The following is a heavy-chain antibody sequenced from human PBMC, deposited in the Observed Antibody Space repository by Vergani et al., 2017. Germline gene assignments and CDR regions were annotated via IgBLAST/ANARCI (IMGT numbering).Heavy chain of an antibody. CDR1: GFTFSSHA. CDR2: IKNTGDST. Sequence: EVQLLQSEGAVVQPGGSLRLSCVASGFTFSSHAMSWVRQGHGQGLEWVSSIKNTGDSTQYADSLKGQFTISRDNSKNTLYLQMNSLRVEDTAVYYCGRGSNNYNWGQGTLVTVSS. J-gene: IGHJ4*02. CDR3: GRGSNNYN. D-gene: IGHD5-24*01. V-gene: IGHV3-23*01.